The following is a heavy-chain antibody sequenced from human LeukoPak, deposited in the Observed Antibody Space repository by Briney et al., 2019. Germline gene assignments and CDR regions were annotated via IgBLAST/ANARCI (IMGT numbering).Heavy chain of an antibody. D-gene: IGHD3/OR15-3a*01. V-gene: IGHV3-64*01. CDR1: GFTFSSYA. Sequence: GGSLRLSCAASGFTFSSYAMHWVRQAPGKGLEYVSAISSNGGSTYCANSVKGRFTISRDNSKNTLYLQTGSLRAEDMAVDYCARLRWTGEDAFDIWGQGTMVTVSS. CDR3: ARLRWTGEDAFDI. J-gene: IGHJ3*02. CDR2: ISSNGGST.